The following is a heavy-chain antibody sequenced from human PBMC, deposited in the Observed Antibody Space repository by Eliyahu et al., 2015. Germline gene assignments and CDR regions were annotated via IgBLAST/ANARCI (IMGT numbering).Heavy chain of an antibody. V-gene: IGHV4-34*01. J-gene: IGHJ4*02. CDR1: GESFSGYY. Sequence: QVQLQQWGAGLLKPSETLSLTCGAYGESFSGYYWTWIRQPPGKGLEWIGEINYGGSTNYNPSLKSRVIISVDTSKNEFSLRLTSMTAADTAMYYCARVPRVGSTSRRWFDFWGQGTLVTVSS. D-gene: IGHD1-26*01. CDR2: INYGGST. CDR3: ARVPRVGSTSRRWFDF.